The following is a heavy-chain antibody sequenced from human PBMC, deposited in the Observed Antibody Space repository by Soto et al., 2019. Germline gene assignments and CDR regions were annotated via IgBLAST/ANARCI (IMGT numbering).Heavy chain of an antibody. V-gene: IGHV3-30-3*01. J-gene: IGHJ4*02. CDR1: GFTFSSYA. D-gene: IGHD2-15*01. CDR3: ARDRDVVVVVASYYFDY. Sequence: PGGSLRLSCAASGFTFSSYAMHWVRQAPGKGLEWVAVISYDGSSKYYADSVKGRFTISRDNSKNTLYLQMNSLRAEDTAVYYCARDRDVVVVVASYYFDYWGQGTLVTVSS. CDR2: ISYDGSSK.